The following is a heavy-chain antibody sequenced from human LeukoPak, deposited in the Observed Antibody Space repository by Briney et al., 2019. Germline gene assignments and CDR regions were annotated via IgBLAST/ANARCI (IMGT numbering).Heavy chain of an antibody. CDR3: ARVRVTIFGVVISYYYYYYMDV. Sequence: SETLSLTCAVYGGSFSGYYWSWIRRPPGKGLEWIGEINHSGSTNYNPSLKSRVTISVDTSKNQFSLKLSSVTAADTAVYYCARVRVTIFGVVISYYYYYYMDVWGKGTTVTVSS. CDR1: GGSFSGYY. D-gene: IGHD3-3*01. J-gene: IGHJ6*03. V-gene: IGHV4-34*01. CDR2: INHSGST.